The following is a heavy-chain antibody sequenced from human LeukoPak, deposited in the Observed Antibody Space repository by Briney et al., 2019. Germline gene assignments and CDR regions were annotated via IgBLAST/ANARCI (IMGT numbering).Heavy chain of an antibody. Sequence: ASVKVSCKASGYTFTGYYMHWVRQAPGQGLEWMGWINPNSGGTNYAQKFQGRVTMTRDTSISTAYMELSRLRSDDTAVYYCARSASSGYYFDAFDIWGQGIMVTVSS. J-gene: IGHJ3*02. CDR3: ARSASSGYYFDAFDI. CDR1: GYTFTGYY. CDR2: INPNSGGT. V-gene: IGHV1-2*02. D-gene: IGHD3-22*01.